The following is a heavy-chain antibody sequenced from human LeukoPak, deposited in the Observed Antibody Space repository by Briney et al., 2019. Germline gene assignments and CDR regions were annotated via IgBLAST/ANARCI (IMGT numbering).Heavy chain of an antibody. D-gene: IGHD2-15*01. V-gene: IGHV4-34*01. CDR3: ARGRCSGGSCYWHYYYMDV. CDR2: INHSGST. Sequence: SETLSLTCAVYGGSFSVYYWSWIRQPPGKGLEWIGEINHSGSTNYNPSLKSRVTISVDTSKNQFSLKLSSVTAADTAVYYCARGRCSGGSCYWHYYYMDVWGKGTTVTVSS. CDR1: GGSFSVYY. J-gene: IGHJ6*03.